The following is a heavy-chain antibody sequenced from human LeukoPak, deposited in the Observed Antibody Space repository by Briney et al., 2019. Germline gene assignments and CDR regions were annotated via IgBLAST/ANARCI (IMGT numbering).Heavy chain of an antibody. J-gene: IGHJ4*02. CDR1: GGTFSSYA. V-gene: IGHV1-69*13. D-gene: IGHD3-22*01. Sequence: ASVKVSCKASGGTFSSYAISWVRQAPGQGLEWMGGIIPIFGTANYAQKFQGRVTITADESTSTACMELSSLRSEDTAVYYCARSEFYDSSGYFDYWGQGTLVTVSS. CDR3: ARSEFYDSSGYFDY. CDR2: IIPIFGTA.